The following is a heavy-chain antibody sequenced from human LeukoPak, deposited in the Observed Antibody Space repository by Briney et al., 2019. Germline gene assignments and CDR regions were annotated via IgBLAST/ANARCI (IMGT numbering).Heavy chain of an antibody. CDR3: ARTDFYGDYDY. Sequence: PSETLSLTCTVSGDSISSYYWSWIRQPPGKGLEWIGYIYYSGSTNYNPSLKSRVTISVDTSKNQFSLKLSSVTAADTAVYYCARTDFYGDYDYWGQGTLVTVSS. J-gene: IGHJ4*02. D-gene: IGHD4-17*01. CDR1: GDSISSYY. CDR2: IYYSGST. V-gene: IGHV4-59*01.